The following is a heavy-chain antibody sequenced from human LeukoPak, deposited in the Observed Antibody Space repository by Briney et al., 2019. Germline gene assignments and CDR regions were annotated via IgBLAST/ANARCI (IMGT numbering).Heavy chain of an antibody. CDR1: DGSITSYY. CDR3: ASSVMVPDAFDI. V-gene: IGHV4-4*07. D-gene: IGHD4/OR15-4a*01. CDR2: IFATGST. Sequence: PSETLSLTCTVSDGSITSYYWSWIRQPAGKGLEWIGRIFATGSTNYNPSLKSRVTMSVDMSKNQFSLKLSSVTAADTAVYYCASSVMVPDAFDIWGQGTMVTVSS. J-gene: IGHJ3*02.